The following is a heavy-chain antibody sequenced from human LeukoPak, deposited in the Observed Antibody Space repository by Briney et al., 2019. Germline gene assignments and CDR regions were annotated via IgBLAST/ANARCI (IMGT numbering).Heavy chain of an antibody. CDR1: GYSISSDYY. Sequence: SESLSLTCTVSGYSISSDYYWGWIRQPPGKGLDRIWDIYYSGSTKHNPSLTSRPTISVDTSKNQFSLKLSSVTAADTAVYYCARVHYHGSGLQFDYWGQGTLVTVSS. J-gene: IGHJ4*02. CDR2: IYYSGST. D-gene: IGHD3-10*01. V-gene: IGHV4-61*01. CDR3: ARVHYHGSGLQFDY.